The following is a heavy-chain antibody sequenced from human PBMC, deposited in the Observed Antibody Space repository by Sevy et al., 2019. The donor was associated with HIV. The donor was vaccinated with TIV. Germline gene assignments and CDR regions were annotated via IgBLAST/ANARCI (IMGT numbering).Heavy chain of an antibody. CDR2: ISAYSGNT. V-gene: IGHV1-18*01. CDR3: ARDQYDSSGYYYSYYGMDV. J-gene: IGHJ6*02. D-gene: IGHD3-22*01. CDR1: GYTFTSYG. Sequence: ASVKVSCKASGYTFTSYGINWVRQAPGQGLEWMGWISAYSGNTNYAQNLQGRVTMTTDTFTSTAYLELRSLTSDDTAVYYCARDQYDSSGYYYSYYGMDVWGQGTTVTVSS.